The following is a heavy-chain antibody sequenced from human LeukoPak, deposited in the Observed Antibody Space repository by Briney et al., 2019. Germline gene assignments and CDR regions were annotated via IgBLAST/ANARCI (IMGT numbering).Heavy chain of an antibody. V-gene: IGHV4-34*01. D-gene: IGHD6-13*01. CDR1: GGSFSGYY. CDR2: INHSGST. Sequence: SETLSLTCAVYGGSFSGYYWSWIRQPPGKGLEWIGEINHSGSTNYNPSLKSRVTISVDTSKNQFSLKLSSVTAADTAVYYCARGQSGSSWYYAEYFQHWGQGTLVTVSS. J-gene: IGHJ1*01. CDR3: ARGQSGSSWYYAEYFQH.